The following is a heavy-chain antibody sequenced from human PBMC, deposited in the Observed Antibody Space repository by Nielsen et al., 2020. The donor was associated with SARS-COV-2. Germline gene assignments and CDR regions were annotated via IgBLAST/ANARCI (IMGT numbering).Heavy chain of an antibody. D-gene: IGHD4-17*01. V-gene: IGHV3-9*01. CDR1: GFTFDDYA. CDR3: AKDPFDYGDYGGNAFDI. J-gene: IGHJ3*02. CDR2: ISWNSGSI. Sequence: SLKISCAASGFTFDDYAMHWVRQAPGKGLEWVSGISWNSGSIDYADSVKGRFTISRDNAKNSLYLQMNSLRAEDTALYYCAKDPFDYGDYGGNAFDIWGQGTMVTVSS.